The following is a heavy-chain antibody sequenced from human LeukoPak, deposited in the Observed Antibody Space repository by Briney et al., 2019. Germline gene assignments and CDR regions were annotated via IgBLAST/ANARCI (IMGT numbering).Heavy chain of an antibody. CDR1: GFPFSSYW. D-gene: IGHD7-27*01. CDR2: INSGGSGT. Sequence: GGSLRLSCAASGFPFSSYWMHWVRQTAGKGLVWVSRINSGGSGTSYADSVEGRFTISRDNAKNILYLQMNSLRAEDTVLYYCATSLGPLTEYWGQGTLVTVSS. V-gene: IGHV3-74*01. J-gene: IGHJ4*02. CDR3: ATSLGPLTEY.